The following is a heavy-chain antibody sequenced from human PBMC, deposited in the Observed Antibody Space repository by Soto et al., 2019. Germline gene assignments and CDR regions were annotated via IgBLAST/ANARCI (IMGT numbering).Heavy chain of an antibody. CDR1: GYTFTSYG. CDR3: AVVVGATIAPPFDY. Sequence: QVQLVQSGAEVKKPGASVKVSCKASGYTFTSYGISWVRQAPGQGLEWMGWISAYNGNTNYAQKLQGRVTMTTDTSTSTAYMELRGLRSDDKAVYYCAVVVGATIAPPFDYWGQGTLVTVSS. V-gene: IGHV1-18*04. CDR2: ISAYNGNT. J-gene: IGHJ4*02. D-gene: IGHD1-26*01.